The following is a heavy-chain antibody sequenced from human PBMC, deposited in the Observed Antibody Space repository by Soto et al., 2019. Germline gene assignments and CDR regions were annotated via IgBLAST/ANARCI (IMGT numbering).Heavy chain of an antibody. CDR3: ASLSWAHDCDY. Sequence: AEGSLRLSCAASGFTLSSYWMHWVRQAPGKGLVWVSRLNSDGSSTSYADSVKGRFTISRDNAKNTRYLQMNNPRAEYTGVYYCASLSWAHDCDYWGQGGLVTFSS. J-gene: IGHJ4*02. V-gene: IGHV3-74*01. CDR1: GFTLSSYW. CDR2: LNSDGSST. D-gene: IGHD6-13*01.